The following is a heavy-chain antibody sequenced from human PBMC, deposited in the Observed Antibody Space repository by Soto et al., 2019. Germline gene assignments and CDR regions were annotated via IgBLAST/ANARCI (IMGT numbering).Heavy chain of an antibody. Sequence: QLQLQESGPGLVRPSETLALNCTVSGGSMNSTSYYWGWVRQTPGRGLQWIGNIYFRGTTYCTPSRKSRVTISVDTSNNKFSLKLSSVTAADTAVYYCARGIAMATTFFDYWGLGTVVTVSS. J-gene: IGHJ4*02. V-gene: IGHV4-39*01. CDR1: GGSMNSTSYY. CDR2: IYFRGTT. CDR3: ARGIAMATTFFDY. D-gene: IGHD6-19*01.